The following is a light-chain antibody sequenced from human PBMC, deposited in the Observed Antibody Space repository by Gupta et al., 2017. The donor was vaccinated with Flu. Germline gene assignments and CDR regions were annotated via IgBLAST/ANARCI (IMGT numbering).Light chain of an antibody. CDR3: MQGLHTPPVT. V-gene: IGKV2-28*01. CDR2: LGS. CDR1: QSLLHSNGYNS. J-gene: IGKJ4*01. Sequence: DIVMTQSPLSLPVTPGEPASISCRSSQSLLHSNGYNSLDWSLQKPGQSPQFPIYLGSNRASGVPDRFSVSGSGIDXTLKISXGEEEDVGVYYCMQGLHTPPVTFGXATKVEIK.